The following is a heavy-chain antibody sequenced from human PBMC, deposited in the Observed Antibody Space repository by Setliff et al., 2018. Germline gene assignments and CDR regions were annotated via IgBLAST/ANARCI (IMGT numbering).Heavy chain of an antibody. V-gene: IGHV4-4*08. Sequence: PSETLSLTCTVSAGSISNYYGSWIRQPPGKGLEWNGYIYTSGSTNYNPSLKSRVTISVDTSKNQFSLKLSSVTAADTAVYYCARDPASPAAAGGWFDPWGQGTLVTVSS. CDR2: IYTSGST. J-gene: IGHJ5*02. CDR1: AGSISNYY. D-gene: IGHD6-13*01. CDR3: ARDPASPAAAGGWFDP.